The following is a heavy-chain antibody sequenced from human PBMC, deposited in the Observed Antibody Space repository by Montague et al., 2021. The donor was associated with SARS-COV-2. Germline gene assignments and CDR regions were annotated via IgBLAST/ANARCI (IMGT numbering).Heavy chain of an antibody. V-gene: IGHV3-9*01. CDR3: AKVGTAAAGTTFSRYFQH. CDR2: ISWDSGSI. CDR1: GFTFEDYA. J-gene: IGHJ1*01. D-gene: IGHD6-13*01. Sequence: SLRLSCAASGFTFEDYAMHWVRQAPGKGLEWVSGISWDSGSIGYADSVKGRFSISRDNAKNSLYLQMSSLRAEDTALYYCAKVGTAAAGTTFSRYFQHWGQGTLVTVSS.